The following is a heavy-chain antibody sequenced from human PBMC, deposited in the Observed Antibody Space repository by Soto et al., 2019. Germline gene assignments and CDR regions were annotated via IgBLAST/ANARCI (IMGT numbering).Heavy chain of an antibody. CDR3: AHLRRPIVVVPAAMGLFDY. CDR2: IYWNDDK. J-gene: IGHJ4*02. V-gene: IGHV2-5*01. D-gene: IGHD2-2*01. CDR1: GFSLSTSGVG. Sequence: QITLKESGPTLVKPTQTLTLTCTSSGFSLSTSGVGVGWIRQPPGKALEWLALIYWNDDKRYSPSLKSRLTITKDTSKNQVVLTMTNMDPVDTATYYCAHLRRPIVVVPAAMGLFDYWGQGTLVTVSS.